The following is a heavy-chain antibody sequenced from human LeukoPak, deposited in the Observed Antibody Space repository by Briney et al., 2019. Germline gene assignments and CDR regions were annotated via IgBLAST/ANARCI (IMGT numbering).Heavy chain of an antibody. V-gene: IGHV3-23*01. D-gene: IGHD3-10*01. Sequence: GGSLRLSCAASGFTFSSYAMSWVRQAPGKGLEWVSAISGSGGSSYYADSVKGRFTISRDNSKNTLYLQMNSLRAEDTAVYYCAKAGSGSYYLFDYWGQGTLVTVSS. J-gene: IGHJ4*02. CDR2: ISGSGGSS. CDR3: AKAGSGSYYLFDY. CDR1: GFTFSSYA.